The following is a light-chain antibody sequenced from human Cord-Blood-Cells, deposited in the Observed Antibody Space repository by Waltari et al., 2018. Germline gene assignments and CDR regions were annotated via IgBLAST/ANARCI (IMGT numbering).Light chain of an antibody. Sequence: SYVLTQPPSVSVAPGKTARITCGGNNIGSKSVHWYQQKPGQAPVLVVYDDSDRPSGIPERFSRANSGNTATLTISGVEAGDEADYYCQVWDSRSDHHWVFGGGTKLTVL. V-gene: IGLV3-21*03. CDR3: QVWDSRSDHHWV. CDR1: NIGSKS. J-gene: IGLJ3*02. CDR2: DDS.